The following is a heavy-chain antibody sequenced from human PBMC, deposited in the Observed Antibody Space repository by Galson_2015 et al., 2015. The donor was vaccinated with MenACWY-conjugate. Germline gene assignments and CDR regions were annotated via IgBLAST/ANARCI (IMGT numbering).Heavy chain of an antibody. D-gene: IGHD3-10*01. Sequence: ETLSLTCTVSGGSTSSYYWSWIRPPPGKGLEWIGYIYYSGSTNYNPSLKSRVTISVDTSKNQFSLKLSSVPAADTAVYYCARHGSKGKPIWFGELSPFDYWGQGTLVTVSS. V-gene: IGHV4-59*08. J-gene: IGHJ4*02. CDR1: GGSTSSYY. CDR3: ARHGSKGKPIWFGELSPFDY. CDR2: IYYSGST.